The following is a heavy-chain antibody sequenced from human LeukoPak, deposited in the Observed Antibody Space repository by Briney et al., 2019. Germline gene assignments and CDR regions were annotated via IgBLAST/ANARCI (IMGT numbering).Heavy chain of an antibody. Sequence: GGSLRLSCAASGFTFSDYYMSWIRQAPGKGLEWVSYISSSYIYYADSVKGRFTISRDNAKNSLYLQMNSLRAEDTAVYYCARDRGSGSFATAEYFQHWGQGTLVTVSS. D-gene: IGHD1-26*01. J-gene: IGHJ1*01. CDR2: ISSSYI. V-gene: IGHV3-11*06. CDR3: ARDRGSGSFATAEYFQH. CDR1: GFTFSDYY.